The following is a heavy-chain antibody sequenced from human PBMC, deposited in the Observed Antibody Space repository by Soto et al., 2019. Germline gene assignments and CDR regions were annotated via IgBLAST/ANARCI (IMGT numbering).Heavy chain of an antibody. D-gene: IGHD2-8*01. CDR2: MYYSGST. CDR1: GGSISSSSSY. CDR3: ARLPSDYCTNGVCPQADY. Sequence: QLQLQESGPGLVKPSETLSLTCSVSGGSISSSSSYWGWIRQPPGKGLEWIGSMYYSGSTYFNSSLNSRVTISLDTSKNQFSLKLSSVTAADTAVYYCARLPSDYCTNGVCPQADYWGQGTLVTVSS. J-gene: IGHJ4*02. V-gene: IGHV4-39*01.